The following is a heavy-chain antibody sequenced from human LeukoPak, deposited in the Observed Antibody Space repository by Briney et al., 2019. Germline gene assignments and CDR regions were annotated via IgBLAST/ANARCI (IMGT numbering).Heavy chain of an antibody. CDR1: GGSISSYY. D-gene: IGHD6-13*01. CDR2: IFISGST. V-gene: IGHV4-4*07. Sequence: PSETLSLTCTVSGGSISSYYWSWIRQPAGKGLEWLGRIFISGSTRYNPSLKSRVTMSVDTSKNQFSLKLSSVTPEDTAVYYCARDPPRGSSSWYWGLAGSHFDYWGQGTLVTVSS. J-gene: IGHJ4*02. CDR3: ARDPPRGSSSWYWGLAGSHFDY.